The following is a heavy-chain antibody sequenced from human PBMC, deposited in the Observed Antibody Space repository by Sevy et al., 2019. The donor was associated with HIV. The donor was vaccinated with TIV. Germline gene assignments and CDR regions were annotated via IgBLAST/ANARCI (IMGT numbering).Heavy chain of an antibody. CDR2: IYHSGST. D-gene: IGHD3-16*01. V-gene: IGHV4-4*02. CDR1: GGSITSVNW. CDR3: ARGGETPRGFDP. Sequence: SETLSLTCAVSGGSITSVNWWHWVRRPPGKGLEWIGEIYHSGSTNYNPSLKSRVTISVDNSKNQFSLNLYSVTAADTAVYYCARGGETPRGFDPWGQGSLVTVSS. J-gene: IGHJ5*02.